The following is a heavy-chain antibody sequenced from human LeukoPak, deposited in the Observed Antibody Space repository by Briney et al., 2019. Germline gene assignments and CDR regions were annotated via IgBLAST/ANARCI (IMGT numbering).Heavy chain of an antibody. CDR1: GGSISSGSYY. CDR2: VYSSGNT. CDR3: ARGGKATVVTM. D-gene: IGHD4-23*01. J-gene: IGHJ4*02. Sequence: PSETLSLTCSVSGGSISSGSYYWSWIRQPAGKGLEWIGRVYSSGNTNYNPSLKSRVSMSVDTSKNQFSLKLTSVTAADTAVYYCARGGKATVVTMWGQGILVTVSS. V-gene: IGHV4-61*02.